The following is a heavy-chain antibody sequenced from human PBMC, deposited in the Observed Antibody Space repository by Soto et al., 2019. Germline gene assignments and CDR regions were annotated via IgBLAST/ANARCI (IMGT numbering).Heavy chain of an antibody. Sequence: PSETLSLTCTVSGGSISSYYWSWIRQPPGKGLEWIGYISYSGSTNYNPSLKSRVTMSVDTSKNQFSLKLTSVTAADTAVYYCARQFGDSSSSYHYYMDVWGKGTTVTVSS. V-gene: IGHV4-59*08. D-gene: IGHD6-6*01. CDR1: GGSISSYY. CDR3: ARQFGDSSSSYHYYMDV. J-gene: IGHJ6*03. CDR2: ISYSGST.